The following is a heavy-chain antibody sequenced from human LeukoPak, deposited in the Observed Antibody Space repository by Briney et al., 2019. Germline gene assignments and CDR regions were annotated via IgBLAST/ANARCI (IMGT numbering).Heavy chain of an antibody. D-gene: IGHD1-26*01. CDR2: IKGDGSET. CDR1: GFIFSNDW. J-gene: IGHJ1*01. V-gene: IGHV3-7*01. CDR3: TRADFSGSSCD. Sequence: GGSLRLSCAASGFIFSNDWMSWVRQAPGKGLEWVADIKGDGSETYYVDSVKGRFTISRDNTRNSLYLQMNSLRAEDTATYYCTRADFSGSSCDCGQGTLVTAYS.